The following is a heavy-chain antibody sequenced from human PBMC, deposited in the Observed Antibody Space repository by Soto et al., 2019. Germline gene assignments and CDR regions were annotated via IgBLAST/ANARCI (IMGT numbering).Heavy chain of an antibody. V-gene: IGHV1-18*01. CDR2: ISAYNGNT. CDR1: GYTFTSYG. J-gene: IGHJ5*02. D-gene: IGHD3-3*01. CDR3: ARDPYYDFWSGYDWFDP. Sequence: QVQLVQSGAEVKKPGASVKVSCKASGYTFTSYGISWVRQAPGQGLEWMGWISAYNGNTNYAQKLQGRVTMTTDTSTSTADMELRSLRSDDTAVYYCARDPYYDFWSGYDWFDPWGQGTLVTVSS.